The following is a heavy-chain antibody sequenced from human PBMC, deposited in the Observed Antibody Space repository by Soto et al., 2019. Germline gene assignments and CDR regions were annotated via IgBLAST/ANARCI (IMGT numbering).Heavy chain of an antibody. D-gene: IGHD1-26*01. J-gene: IGHJ4*02. CDR3: ASRDPGISVDY. V-gene: IGHV4-4*02. CDR2: IYRTGST. CDR1: GGSFTSNNW. Sequence: SETLSLTCAVSGGSFTSNNWWTWVRQPPGQGLEWIGEIYRTGSTNYNPSLKSRVTISLDKSENQFSLKVTSLTAADTAVYYCASRDPGISVDYWGQGTLVTVSS.